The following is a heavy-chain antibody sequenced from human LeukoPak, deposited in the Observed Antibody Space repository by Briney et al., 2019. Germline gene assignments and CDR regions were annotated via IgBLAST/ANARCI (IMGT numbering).Heavy chain of an antibody. CDR2: ISYDGSNK. J-gene: IGHJ4*02. CDR3: AKPLSGSPYYFDF. D-gene: IGHD1-26*01. CDR1: GFTFSSYA. V-gene: IGHV3-30*04. Sequence: GGSLRLSCAASGFTFSSYAMHWVRQAPGKGLEWVAVISYDGSNKYYADSVKGRFTISRDNSKKTVYLHMNSLKTEDTAVYYCAKPLSGSPYYFDFWGQGTLVTVSS.